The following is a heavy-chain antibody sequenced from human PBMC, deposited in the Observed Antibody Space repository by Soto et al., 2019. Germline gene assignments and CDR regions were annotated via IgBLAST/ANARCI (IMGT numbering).Heavy chain of an antibody. CDR3: ATVYSSSFQWWFDP. V-gene: IGHV1-24*01. D-gene: IGHD6-6*01. Sequence: ASVKVSCKVSGYTLTELSMHWVRQAPGKGLVWMGGFDPEDGETIYAQKFQGRVTMTEDTSTDTAYMELSSLRSEDTAVYYCATVYSSSFQWWFDPWGQGTLVPVSS. CDR2: FDPEDGET. CDR1: GYTLTELS. J-gene: IGHJ5*02.